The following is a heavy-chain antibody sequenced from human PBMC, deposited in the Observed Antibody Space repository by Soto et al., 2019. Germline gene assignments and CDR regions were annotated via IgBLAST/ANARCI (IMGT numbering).Heavy chain of an antibody. CDR3: ARDRYIRARDRYGMDV. V-gene: IGHV4-4*02. J-gene: IGHJ6*02. Sequence: PSETLSLTCAVSGGSISSSNWWSWVRQPPGKGLEWIGEIYHSGSTNYNPSLKSRVTISVDKSKNQFSLKLSSVTAADTAVYYCARDRYIRARDRYGMDVWGQGTTVTVSS. CDR1: GGSISSSNW. CDR2: IYHSGST. D-gene: IGHD1-20*01.